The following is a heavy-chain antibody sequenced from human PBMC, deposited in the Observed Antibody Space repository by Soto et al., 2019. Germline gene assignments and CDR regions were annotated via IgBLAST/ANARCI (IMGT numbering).Heavy chain of an antibody. CDR1: GGSISSYY. D-gene: IGHD6-13*01. CDR3: ARDRREASSWHARSPDYYHYGMDV. J-gene: IGHJ6*02. CDR2: IYYSGST. Sequence: KTSETLSLTCTVSGGSISSYYWSWIRQPPGKGLEWIGYIYYSGSTNYNPSLKSRVTISVDTSKNQFSLKLSSVTAADTAVYYCARDRREASSWHARSPDYYHYGMDVWGQGTTVTVSS. V-gene: IGHV4-59*01.